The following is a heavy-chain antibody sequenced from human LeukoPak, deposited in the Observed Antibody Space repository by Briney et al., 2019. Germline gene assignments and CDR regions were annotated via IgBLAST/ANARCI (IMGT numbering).Heavy chain of an antibody. CDR3: ARGKYGSGSYYFDY. V-gene: IGHV1-2*04. D-gene: IGHD3-10*01. Sequence: ASVKVSCKASGYTFTGYYMHWVRQAPGQGLEWMGWINPNSGGTNYAQKFQGWATMTRDTSISTAYMELSRLRSDDTAVYYCARGKYGSGSYYFDYWGQGTLVTVSS. CDR2: INPNSGGT. J-gene: IGHJ4*02. CDR1: GYTFTGYY.